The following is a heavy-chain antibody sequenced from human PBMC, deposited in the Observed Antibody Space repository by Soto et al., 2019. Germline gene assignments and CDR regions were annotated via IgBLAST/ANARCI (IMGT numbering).Heavy chain of an antibody. Sequence: VGSLRLSCAASGFTFSDYYMSWICQAPGKGLEWISHISDSATTMYYADSVKGRFTISRDNARKSLFLHMNSLRAEDTAVYYCARDTAFISSGLFNPWGQGTLVTVSS. V-gene: IGHV3-11*01. CDR3: ARDTAFISSGLFNP. D-gene: IGHD3-22*01. CDR1: GFTFSDYY. CDR2: ISDSATTM. J-gene: IGHJ5*02.